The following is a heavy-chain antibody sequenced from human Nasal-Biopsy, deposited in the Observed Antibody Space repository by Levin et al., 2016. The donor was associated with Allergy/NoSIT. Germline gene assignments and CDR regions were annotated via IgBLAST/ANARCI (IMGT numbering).Heavy chain of an antibody. CDR1: GFTFTNYA. V-gene: IGHV3-23*01. Sequence: GGSLRLSCAASGFTFTNYAMTWFRQAPGEGLEWVSAISGNGAYAYYADSVKGRFSISRDNSKSTLYLQLNSLRAEDTAMYYCAKNYASGTPFYDYWGQGTLVTVSS. D-gene: IGHD3-10*01. CDR3: AKNYASGTPFYDY. CDR2: ISGNGAYA. J-gene: IGHJ4*02.